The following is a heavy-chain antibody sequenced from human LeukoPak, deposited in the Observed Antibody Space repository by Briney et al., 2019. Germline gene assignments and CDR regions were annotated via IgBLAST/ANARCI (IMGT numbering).Heavy chain of an antibody. J-gene: IGHJ4*02. D-gene: IGHD6-19*01. Sequence: PGGSLRLSCAASGFTVSINYMSWVRQAPGKGLEWVSVIYSGGSTYYADSVKGRFTISRDNSKNSLYLQMNSLRAEDTALYYCAKESTYSSGFSGVDYWGQGTLVTVSS. CDR1: GFTVSINY. CDR3: AKESTYSSGFSGVDY. CDR2: IYSGGST. V-gene: IGHV3-53*05.